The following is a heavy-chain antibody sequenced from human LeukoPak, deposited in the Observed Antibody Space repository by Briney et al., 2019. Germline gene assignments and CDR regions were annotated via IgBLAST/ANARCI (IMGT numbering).Heavy chain of an antibody. CDR2: IYYSGST. CDR1: GGSISSYY. Sequence: SETLSLTCTVSGGSISSYYWSWIRQPPGKGLEWIGYIYYSGSTNYNPSLKSRVTISVDTSKNQFSLKLSSVTAADTAVYYCARVCYDSSCDYWGQGSLVTVSS. V-gene: IGHV4-59*01. CDR3: ARVCYDSSCDY. J-gene: IGHJ4*02. D-gene: IGHD3-22*01.